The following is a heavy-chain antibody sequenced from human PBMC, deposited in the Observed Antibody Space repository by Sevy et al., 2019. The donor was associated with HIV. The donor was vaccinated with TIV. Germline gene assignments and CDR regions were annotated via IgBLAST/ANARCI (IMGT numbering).Heavy chain of an antibody. CDR3: ARTPRRELPLVY. CDR1: GESFSGYY. Sequence: SETLSLTCAVYGESFSGYYWSWIRQPPGKGLEWIGEINHSGGTNYNPSLKSRVTISVDTSKNQVSLKLSSVTAADTAVYYCARTPRRELPLVYWGQGTLVTVSS. J-gene: IGHJ4*02. CDR2: INHSGGT. V-gene: IGHV4-34*01. D-gene: IGHD2-15*01.